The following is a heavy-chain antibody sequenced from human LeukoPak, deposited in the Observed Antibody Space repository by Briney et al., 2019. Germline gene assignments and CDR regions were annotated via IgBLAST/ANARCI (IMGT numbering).Heavy chain of an antibody. V-gene: IGHV4-30-4*01. CDR3: ARHVLYYYGSGSLNWFDP. CDR1: GGSISSGDYY. Sequence: SETLSLTCTVSGGSISSGDYYWSWIRQPPGKGLEWIGYVYYSGSTYYNPSLKSRVTISVDTSKNQFSLKLSSVTAADTAVYYCARHVLYYYGSGSLNWFDPWGQGTLVTVSS. D-gene: IGHD3-10*01. CDR2: VYYSGST. J-gene: IGHJ5*02.